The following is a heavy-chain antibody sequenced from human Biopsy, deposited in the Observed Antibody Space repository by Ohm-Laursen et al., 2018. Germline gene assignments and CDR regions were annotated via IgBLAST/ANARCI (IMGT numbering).Heavy chain of an antibody. CDR2: INHGGTT. CDR3: ARGRNYIWGNEPWD. D-gene: IGHD3-16*01. Sequence: GTLSLTCGVYGGSFSDDYWTWIRQPPGKGLEWIGEINHGGTTKYYNPSLRSRASISKDTSKNQFSLRLTSVSAADTAVYYCARGRNYIWGNEPWDWGQGTLVTVSS. J-gene: IGHJ1*01. CDR1: GGSFSDDY. V-gene: IGHV4-34*01.